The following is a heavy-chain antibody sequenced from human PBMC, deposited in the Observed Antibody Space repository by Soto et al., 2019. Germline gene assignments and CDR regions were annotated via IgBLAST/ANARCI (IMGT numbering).Heavy chain of an antibody. V-gene: IGHV4-59*01. CDR2: IYYSGTT. CDR3: ARAGGRYAITAYDV. J-gene: IGHJ3*01. D-gene: IGHD1-26*01. CDR1: GYSINSYY. Sequence: SETLSLTGAGSGYSINSYYWSWFRQPPGKALEWIGYIYYSGTTNYNPSLKSRVTISVDTSKNQFSLRLSSVTAADTAVYYCARAGGRYAITAYDVWGPGTLVT.